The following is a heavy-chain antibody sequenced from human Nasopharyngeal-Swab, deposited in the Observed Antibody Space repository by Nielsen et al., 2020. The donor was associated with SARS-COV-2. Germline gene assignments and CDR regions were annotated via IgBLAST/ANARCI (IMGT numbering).Heavy chain of an antibody. J-gene: IGHJ6*03. Sequence: WVRQAPGQGLEWIGTINPSGGRTAYAQKFQGRVTMTRDTSTSTVYMELSSLRSDDTAVYYCARDLEAAASYYYFYMDVWGKGTTVTVSS. CDR2: INPSGGRT. D-gene: IGHD2-15*01. CDR3: ARDLEAAASYYYFYMDV. V-gene: IGHV1-46*01.